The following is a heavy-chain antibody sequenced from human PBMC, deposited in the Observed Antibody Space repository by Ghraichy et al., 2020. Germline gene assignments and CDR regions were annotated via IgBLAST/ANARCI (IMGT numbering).Heavy chain of an antibody. CDR3: ASVNTSRANLAAGHYHYGMGV. Sequence: GGSLRLSCTASGFTFSSYDMHWVRQVTGKGLEWVSAIGTAGDTYYPDSVKGRFTISRENAKNSLYLQMNSLRAGDTAVYFCASVNTSRANLAAGHYHYGMGVWGQGTTVTVSS. J-gene: IGHJ6*02. CDR1: GFTFSSYD. D-gene: IGHD6-19*01. CDR2: IGTAGDT. V-gene: IGHV3-13*01.